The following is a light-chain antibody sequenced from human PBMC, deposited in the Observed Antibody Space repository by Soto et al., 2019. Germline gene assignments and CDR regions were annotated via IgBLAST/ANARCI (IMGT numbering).Light chain of an antibody. CDR3: QQYNNWPPWT. V-gene: IGKV3-15*01. CDR2: GAS. Sequence: EIVMTQSPATLSVSPGDRATLSCRASQSVSSNLAWYQQKPGQAPRVLIFGASTRATGIPARFSGSGSGTEFTLAISSLQSEDFAVYYCQQYNNWPPWTFGQGTKVEI. CDR1: QSVSSN. J-gene: IGKJ1*01.